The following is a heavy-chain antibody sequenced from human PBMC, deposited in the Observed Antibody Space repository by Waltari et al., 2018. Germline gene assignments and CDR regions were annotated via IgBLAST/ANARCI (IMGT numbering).Heavy chain of an antibody. J-gene: IGHJ4*02. CDR1: GFSLRCIA. CDR2: ISTGSDTI. CDR3: AKGPRSSWNFDY. Sequence: EVHLVESGGGLVRPGESLGLSWADSGFSLRCIAINWVRQAPGKGLWWVAYISTGSDTIQYADSVKGRFTISRDDATNSLYLHMNRLRAEDSAVYYCAKGPRSSWNFDYWGQGTLVTVSS. V-gene: IGHV3-48*01. D-gene: IGHD6-13*01.